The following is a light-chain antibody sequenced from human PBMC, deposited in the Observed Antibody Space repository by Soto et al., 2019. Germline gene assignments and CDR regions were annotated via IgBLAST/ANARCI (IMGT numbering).Light chain of an antibody. J-gene: IGLJ2*01. CDR3: SSYTSSSTLVV. CDR2: EVS. V-gene: IGLV2-14*01. Sequence: QSALTQPASVSGSPGQSITISCTRTSSDISADNYVSWYQHHPGKAPKLIIYEVSNRPSGVYNRFSGSKSVNTASLTISGLQAYDEADYYCSSYTSSSTLVVFGGGTKLTVL. CDR1: SSDISADNY.